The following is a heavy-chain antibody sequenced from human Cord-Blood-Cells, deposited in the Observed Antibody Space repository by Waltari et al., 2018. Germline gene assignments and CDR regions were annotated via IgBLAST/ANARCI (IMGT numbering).Heavy chain of an antibody. CDR2: NYHSGGT. D-gene: IGHD3-9*01. CDR1: GYSISSGYY. Sequence: QVQLQESGPGLVKPSETLSLTCAVSGYSISSGYYWGWIRQPPGKWLEWIWRNYHSGGTCDNPSLKSRVTRSVDTSKSQFSLKLSSVTAADTAVYYCARVGRLRYFDWLDYWGQGTLVTVSS. V-gene: IGHV4-38-2*01. CDR3: ARVGRLRYFDWLDY. J-gene: IGHJ4*02.